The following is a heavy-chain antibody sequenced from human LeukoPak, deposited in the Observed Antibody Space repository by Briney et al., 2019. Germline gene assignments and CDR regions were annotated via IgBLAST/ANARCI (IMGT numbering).Heavy chain of an antibody. V-gene: IGHV3-15*01. CDR3: ATEGGSGSYYGDDAFDM. Sequence: GGSVRLSCEASGFSFTNTWMSWVRQAPGKGLEWVGRVKCKADDGTMDYAAPVQGRFTISRDDSKNTLSLQMNSLKTEDTAVYYCATEGGSGSYYGDDAFDMWGQGTMVTV. CDR2: VKCKADDGTM. D-gene: IGHD3-10*01. J-gene: IGHJ3*02. CDR1: GFSFTNTW.